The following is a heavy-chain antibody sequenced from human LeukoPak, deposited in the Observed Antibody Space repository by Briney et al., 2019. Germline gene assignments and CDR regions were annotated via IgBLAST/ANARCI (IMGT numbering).Heavy chain of an antibody. V-gene: IGHV3-23*01. Sequence: PGGSLRLSCAASGFTFSSYAMSWVRQAPGKGLEWVSAISGSGTSTYYADSVKGRSTISRDNSNSTLYLQMNSLRADDTAVYYCAKREVAVAGVGFDPWGQGTLVTVSS. J-gene: IGHJ5*02. D-gene: IGHD6-19*01. CDR3: AKREVAVAGVGFDP. CDR1: GFTFSSYA. CDR2: ISGSGTST.